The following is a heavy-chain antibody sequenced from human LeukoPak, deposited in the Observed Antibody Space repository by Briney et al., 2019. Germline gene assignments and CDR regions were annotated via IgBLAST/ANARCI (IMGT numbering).Heavy chain of an antibody. V-gene: IGHV3-48*03. D-gene: IGHD6-19*01. J-gene: IGHJ4*02. CDR2: ISSSGSTI. CDR1: GFTFSSYE. CDR3: AKDTWDEAVAGYDY. Sequence: GGSLRLSCAASGFTFSSYEMNWVRQAPGKGLEWVSYISSSGSTIYYADSVKGRFTISRDNSKNTLYLQMNSLRAEDTAVYYCAKDTWDEAVAGYDYWGQGTLVTVSS.